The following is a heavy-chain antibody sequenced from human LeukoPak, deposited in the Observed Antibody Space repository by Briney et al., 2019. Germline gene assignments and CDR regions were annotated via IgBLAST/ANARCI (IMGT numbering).Heavy chain of an antibody. CDR3: ARDAARGYCSSTSCYSYYYGMDV. J-gene: IGHJ6*02. CDR2: IWYDGSNK. V-gene: IGHV3-33*01. Sequence: GGSLRLSCAASGFTFSSYGMHWVRQAPGKGLEWVAVIWYDGSNKYYADSVKGRFTISRDNAKNSLYLQMNSLRAEDTAVYYCARDAARGYCSSTSCYSYYYGMDVWGQGTTVTVSS. D-gene: IGHD2-2*01. CDR1: GFTFSSYG.